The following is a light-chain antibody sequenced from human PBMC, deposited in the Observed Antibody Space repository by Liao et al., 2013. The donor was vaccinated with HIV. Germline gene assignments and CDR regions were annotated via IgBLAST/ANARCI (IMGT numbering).Light chain of an antibody. Sequence: SYELTQPPSVSVSPGQTASITCSGDKLGDKYACWYQQKPGQSPVLVIYQDSKRPSGIPERFSGSNSGNTATLTISRAEAGDEADYYCQVWDSRSVVVFGGGTRLTVL. V-gene: IGLV3-1*01. CDR1: KLGDKY. CDR2: QDS. CDR3: QVWDSRSVVV. J-gene: IGLJ2*01.